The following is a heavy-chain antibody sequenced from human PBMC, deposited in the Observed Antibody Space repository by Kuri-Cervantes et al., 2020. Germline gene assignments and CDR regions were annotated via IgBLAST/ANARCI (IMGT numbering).Heavy chain of an antibody. CDR1: GFTFSSYA. CDR2: ISGSGGST. Sequence: GGSLRLSCAASGFTFSSYAMSWVRQAPGKGLEWVSAISGSGGSTYYADSVKGRFTISRDNSKNTLALQMNSLRAEDTAVFYCATMNGYFKYWGQGTLVTVSS. J-gene: IGHJ4*02. CDR3: ATMNGYFKY. V-gene: IGHV3-23*01. D-gene: IGHD1-1*01.